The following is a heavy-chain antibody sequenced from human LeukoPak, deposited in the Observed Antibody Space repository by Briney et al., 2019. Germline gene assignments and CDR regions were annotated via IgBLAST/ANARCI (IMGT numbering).Heavy chain of an antibody. Sequence: SETLSLTCTVSGGSISSYYWSWIRQPPGKGLEWIGYIYYSGSTNYNPSLKSRVTISVDTSKNQFSLKLSSVTAADTAVYYCARSLGSSGYYLSFDYWGQGTLVTVSS. J-gene: IGHJ4*02. CDR2: IYYSGST. V-gene: IGHV4-59*01. D-gene: IGHD3-22*01. CDR3: ARSLGSSGYYLSFDY. CDR1: GGSISSYY.